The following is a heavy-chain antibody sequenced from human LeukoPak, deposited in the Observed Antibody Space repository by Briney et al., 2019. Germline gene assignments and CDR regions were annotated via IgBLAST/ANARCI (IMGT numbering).Heavy chain of an antibody. CDR3: ARDLHLGWFDS. J-gene: IGHJ5*01. D-gene: IGHD7-27*01. CDR2: IHYGENT. V-gene: IGHV4-34*11. Sequence: PSETLSLTCAVYGGSFSGYYWNWIRQPPGKGLEWIGYIHYGENTNYNPSLKSRVTISLDTSRKFFSLNLSSVTAADTAVYYCARDLHLGWFDSWGQGTLVHVSS. CDR1: GGSFSGYY.